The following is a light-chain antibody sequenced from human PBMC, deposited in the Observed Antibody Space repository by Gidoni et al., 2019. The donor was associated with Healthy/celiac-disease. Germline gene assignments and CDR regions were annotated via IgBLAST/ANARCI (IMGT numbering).Light chain of an antibody. V-gene: IGLV3-1*01. CDR1: KLGDKY. CDR3: QAWDSSTVV. Sequence: SYELPQPPSVSVSPGQTASITGSGDKLGDKYACWYQQKPGQSPVLCIYQDSKRPSGIPGRFSGSNSGNTASLTISGTQAMDEADYYCQAWDSSTVVFGGGTKLTV. CDR2: QDS. J-gene: IGLJ2*01.